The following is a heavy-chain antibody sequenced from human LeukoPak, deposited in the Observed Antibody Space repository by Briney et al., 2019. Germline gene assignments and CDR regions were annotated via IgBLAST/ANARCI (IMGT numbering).Heavy chain of an antibody. Sequence: ASVKVSCKASGYTFTSSDISGLRQAPGQGLEWMGWISGYNANTIYAQKLQGRVTMTTDTSTSTAYMELRSLTSDDTAVYYCATERSYGYFDYWGQGTLVTVSS. CDR1: GYTFTSSD. CDR2: ISGYNANT. J-gene: IGHJ4*02. D-gene: IGHD5-18*01. V-gene: IGHV1-18*01. CDR3: ATERSYGYFDY.